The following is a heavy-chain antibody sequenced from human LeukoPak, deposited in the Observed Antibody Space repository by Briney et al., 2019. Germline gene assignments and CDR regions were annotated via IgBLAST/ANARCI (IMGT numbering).Heavy chain of an antibody. J-gene: IGHJ3*02. CDR3: ARTRGYGDYGAFDI. Sequence: GGSLRLSCAASGFTFSSYGMHWVRQAPGKGLEWVAVIWYDGSNKYYADSVKGRFTISRENAKNSLYLQMNSLRAGDTAVYYCARTRGYGDYGAFDIWGQGTMVTVSS. D-gene: IGHD4-17*01. V-gene: IGHV3-33*01. CDR1: GFTFSSYG. CDR2: IWYDGSNK.